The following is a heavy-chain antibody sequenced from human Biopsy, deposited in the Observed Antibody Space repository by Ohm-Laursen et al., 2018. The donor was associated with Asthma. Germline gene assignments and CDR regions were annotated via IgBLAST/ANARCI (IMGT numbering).Heavy chain of an antibody. CDR1: GASVSTPNN. J-gene: IGHJ5*01. D-gene: IGHD1-1*01. Sequence: PGTLSLTCRVSGASVSTPNNWAWIRQPPGKRLEWVGSVYYTGNTYYSQSLRSRLSLSVDTSRNQFSLSLRSVTAADTAVYFCARHWSGTGWHDTYSWFDPWGRGTQVIVSS. CDR3: ARHWSGTGWHDTYSWFDP. V-gene: IGHV4-39*01. CDR2: VYYTGNT.